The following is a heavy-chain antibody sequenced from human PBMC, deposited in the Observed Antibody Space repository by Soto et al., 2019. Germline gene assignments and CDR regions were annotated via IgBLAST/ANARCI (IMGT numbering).Heavy chain of an antibody. J-gene: IGHJ5*02. D-gene: IGHD3-10*02. CDR1: GGSISSGGYY. CDR2: IYYSGST. V-gene: IGHV4-31*03. Sequence: TLSLTCTVSGGSISSGGYYWSWIRQHPGKCLEWIGYIYYSGSTYYNPSPKSRVTISVDTSKNQFSLKLSSVTAADTAVYYCARVVDLTYYYRRGGWFDPWGQGTLVTVYS. CDR3: ARVVDLTYYYRRGGWFDP.